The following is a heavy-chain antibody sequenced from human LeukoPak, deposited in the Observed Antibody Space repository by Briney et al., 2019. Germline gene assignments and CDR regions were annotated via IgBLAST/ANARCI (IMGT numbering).Heavy chain of an antibody. Sequence: PSQTLSLTCTVSGGSISSGSYYWSWIRQPAGKGLEWIGRIYTSGSTNYNPSLKSRVTISVDTSKNQFSLKLSSVTAADTAVYYCAREGGDGGPFDYWGQGTLVTVSS. J-gene: IGHJ4*02. CDR3: AREGGDGGPFDY. D-gene: IGHD4-23*01. CDR2: IYTSGST. CDR1: GGSISSGSYY. V-gene: IGHV4-61*02.